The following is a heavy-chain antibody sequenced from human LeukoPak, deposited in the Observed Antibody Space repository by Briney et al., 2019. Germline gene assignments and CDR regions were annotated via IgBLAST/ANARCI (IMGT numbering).Heavy chain of an antibody. D-gene: IGHD1-26*01. J-gene: IGHJ4*02. CDR3: TRLSGPATPHYADYFDY. V-gene: IGHV3-73*01. CDR2: SRSKANSYAT. CDR1: GFTFSGSA. Sequence: GGSLRLSCAASGFTFSGSAKHWVRQASGKGLEWVGRSRSKANSYATAYPASVKGRFTISRDDSKNTAYLQMNSLKTEDTAVYYCTRLSGPATPHYADYFDYWGQGTLVTVSS.